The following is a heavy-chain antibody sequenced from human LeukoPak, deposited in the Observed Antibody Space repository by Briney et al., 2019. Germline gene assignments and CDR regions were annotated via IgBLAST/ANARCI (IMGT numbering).Heavy chain of an antibody. CDR1: GFTFSSYW. CDR2: ISTGSSTT. Sequence: GGSLRLSCAASGFTFSSYWMSWVRQAPGKGLEWVSYISTGSSTTYYADSVKGRFTISRDNVESSLYLQMNSLRGEDTALYYCAKSPDGYNPIDYWGQGTLVTVSS. V-gene: IGHV3-48*01. D-gene: IGHD5-24*01. J-gene: IGHJ4*02. CDR3: AKSPDGYNPIDY.